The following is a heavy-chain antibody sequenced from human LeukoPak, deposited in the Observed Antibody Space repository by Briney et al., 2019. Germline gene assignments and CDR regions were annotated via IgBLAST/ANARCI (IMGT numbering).Heavy chain of an antibody. CDR1: GFTFSTYT. Sequence: GGSLRLSCAASGFTFSTYTMNWVRQAPGKGLEWVSYITGTSSTIYYADSVKGRFTVSRDNARNSLYLQMNSLRDEDTAVYYCARVLTDSRGWYHFDYWGQGTLVTVSP. J-gene: IGHJ4*02. D-gene: IGHD6-19*01. CDR2: ITGTSSTI. CDR3: ARVLTDSRGWYHFDY. V-gene: IGHV3-48*02.